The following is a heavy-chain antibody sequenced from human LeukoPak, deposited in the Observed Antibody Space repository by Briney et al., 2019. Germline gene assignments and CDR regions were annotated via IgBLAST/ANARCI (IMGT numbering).Heavy chain of an antibody. CDR2: VKQDGTEK. J-gene: IGHJ1*01. D-gene: IGHD2-2*01. CDR3: ATLDSTKSVL. V-gene: IGHV3-7*01. Sequence: PGRSLRLSCVASGFRFGRDWISWVRQAPGKGLEWVACVKQDGTEKNYVVSVWGRFTVSVDNGKNSLYLQMNSLRAEDTAKYYCATLDSTKSVLWGRGTAVIVSS. CDR1: GFRFGRDW.